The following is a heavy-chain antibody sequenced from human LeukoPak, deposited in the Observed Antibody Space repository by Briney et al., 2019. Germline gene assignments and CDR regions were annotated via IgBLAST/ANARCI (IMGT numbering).Heavy chain of an antibody. CDR2: INPNSGGT. CDR3: AGDFLFVPASRGFDF. D-gene: IGHD2-2*01. CDR1: GYTFTGYY. Sequence: ASVKVSCKASGYTFTGYYMHWVRQAPGQGLEWMGWINPNSGGTNLSQKVQGRVHLTRATSIPQAYMELSRPGSEDAAGYYCAGDFLFVPASRGFDFWGQGTLVTVSS. V-gene: IGHV1-2*02. J-gene: IGHJ4*01.